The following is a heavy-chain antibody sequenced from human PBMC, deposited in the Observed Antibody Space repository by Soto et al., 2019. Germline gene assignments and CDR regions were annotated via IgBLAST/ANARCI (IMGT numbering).Heavy chain of an antibody. CDR1: GWSIISSSYY. J-gene: IGHJ3*02. CDR2: IYYSGST. V-gene: IGHV4-39*01. D-gene: IGHD2-15*01. CDR3: ARQEGVYIVVVVAEGAFDI. Sequence: PWETFSHTCTVSGWSIISSSYYWGWSSYPQWKGLEWIGSIYYSGSTYYNPSLKSRVTISVDTSKNQFSLKLSSVTAADTAVYYCARQEGVYIVVVVAEGAFDIWDQGTMVS.